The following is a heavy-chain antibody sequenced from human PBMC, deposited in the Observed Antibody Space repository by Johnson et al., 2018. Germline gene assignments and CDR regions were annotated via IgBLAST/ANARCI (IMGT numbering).Heavy chain of an antibody. Sequence: VQLVESGGGLVQIGGSLRLSCAASGFTFSNSWMDWVRQAPGKGLEWVANVNGDEREKYYVDAVKGRFTISRDNAKNSLFLQLNSLRPEDTAMYYCSRQLDDWGQGTLVIVTS. J-gene: IGHJ4*02. CDR3: SRQLDD. CDR2: VNGDEREK. V-gene: IGHV3-7*01. CDR1: GFTFSNSW.